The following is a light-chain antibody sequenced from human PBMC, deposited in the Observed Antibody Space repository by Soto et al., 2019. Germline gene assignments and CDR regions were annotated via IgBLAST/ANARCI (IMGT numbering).Light chain of an antibody. Sequence: QSALTQPASVSGSPEQSITISCTGTSSDVGGYNYVSWYQQHPGKAPKLMIYEVSNRPSGVSFRFSGSKSGNTASLTISGLQAEDEADYYCTSYTTSSTGVFGGGTKLTVL. CDR3: TSYTTSSTGV. V-gene: IGLV2-14*01. CDR2: EVS. J-gene: IGLJ3*02. CDR1: SSDVGGYNY.